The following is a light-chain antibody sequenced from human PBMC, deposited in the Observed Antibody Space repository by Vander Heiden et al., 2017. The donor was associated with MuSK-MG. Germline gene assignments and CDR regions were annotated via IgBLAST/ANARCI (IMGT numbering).Light chain of an antibody. CDR3: QAWDSSTYV. Sequence: SYDLSQPPSVSVSPGQTVSITCSGDRLGDKYASWYQQRPGQSPVLVIYQDTKRPSGIPERFSGFNSGNTATLTISGTQALDEADYYCQAWDSSTYVFGTGTKVIVL. CDR2: QDT. J-gene: IGLJ1*01. CDR1: RLGDKY. V-gene: IGLV3-1*01.